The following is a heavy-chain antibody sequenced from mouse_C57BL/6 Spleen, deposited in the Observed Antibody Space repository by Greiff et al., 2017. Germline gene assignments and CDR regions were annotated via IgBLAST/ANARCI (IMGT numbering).Heavy chain of an antibody. J-gene: IGHJ4*01. CDR3: ARSSDYDRGLSMDY. D-gene: IGHD2-4*01. CDR1: GYTFTSYW. CDR2: IDPSDSET. V-gene: IGHV1-52*01. Sequence: VQLQQPGAELVRPGSSVKLSCKASGYTFTSYWMHWVKQRPIQGLEWIGNIDPSDSETHYNQQFKDKATLTVDKSSSTAYMQLSSLTSEDSAVYYCARSSDYDRGLSMDYWGQGTSVTVAS.